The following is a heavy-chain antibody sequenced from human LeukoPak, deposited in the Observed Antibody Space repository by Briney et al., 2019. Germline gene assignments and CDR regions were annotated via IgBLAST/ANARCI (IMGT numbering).Heavy chain of an antibody. CDR1: GFTFSNYS. Sequence: GGSLRLSCAASGFTFSNYSMNWVRQAPGKGLEWVAVLSYDGSKKYYADSVRGRFTISRDNSQNTLYLQMNSLRLEDTAVYYCARDLIPYSASSGFDYWGQGILVTVSS. D-gene: IGHD6-6*01. J-gene: IGHJ4*02. CDR2: LSYDGSKK. CDR3: ARDLIPYSASSGFDY. V-gene: IGHV3-30*03.